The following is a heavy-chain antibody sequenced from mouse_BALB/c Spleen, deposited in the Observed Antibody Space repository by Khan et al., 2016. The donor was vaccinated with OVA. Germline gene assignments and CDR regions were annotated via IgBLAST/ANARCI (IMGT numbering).Heavy chain of an antibody. CDR2: IWSGGST. CDR3: ASLYHYCEGFAY. J-gene: IGHJ3*01. CDR1: GFSLTNYG. Sequence: QVQLQQSGPGLIQPSQSLSITCTVSGFSLTNYGLHWVRQSPGKGLEWLGVIWSGGSTDYNAAFISSLTISTDNSNSQVFFKMNSLQPNDTAIYYCASLYHYCEGFAYWGQGTLVTVSA. V-gene: IGHV2-2*02. D-gene: IGHD1-2*01.